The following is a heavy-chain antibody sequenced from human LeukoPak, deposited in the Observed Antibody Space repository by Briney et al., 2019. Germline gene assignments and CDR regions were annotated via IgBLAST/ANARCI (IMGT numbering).Heavy chain of an antibody. Sequence: GGSLRLSCAASGFDFSRYGMHWVRQAPGRGLEWVAIIWYDGSNKYYADSVKGRFTVSRDDFKNTMYLQMNNLRDEDTAVYYCARVLDIVVVTAPLSFWGQGTLATVSS. V-gene: IGHV3-33*01. CDR2: IWYDGSNK. J-gene: IGHJ4*02. CDR3: ARVLDIVVVTAPLSF. CDR1: GFDFSRYG. D-gene: IGHD2-21*02.